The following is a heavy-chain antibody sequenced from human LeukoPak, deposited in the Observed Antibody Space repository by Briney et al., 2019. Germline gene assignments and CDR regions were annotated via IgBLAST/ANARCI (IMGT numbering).Heavy chain of an antibody. Sequence: SETLSLTCTVSGGSISSGGYSWSWIRQPPGKGLEWIGEINHSGSTNYNPSLKSRVTISVDTSKNQFSLKLSSVTAADTAVYYCARSYYYDSSGPTEEDYWGQGTLVTVSS. CDR3: ARSYYYDSSGPTEEDY. CDR2: INHSGST. V-gene: IGHV4-61*08. D-gene: IGHD3-22*01. J-gene: IGHJ4*02. CDR1: GGSISSGGYS.